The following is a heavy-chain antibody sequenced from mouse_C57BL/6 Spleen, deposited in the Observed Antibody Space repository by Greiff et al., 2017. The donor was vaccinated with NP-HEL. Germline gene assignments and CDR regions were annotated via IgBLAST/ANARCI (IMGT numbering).Heavy chain of an antibody. J-gene: IGHJ2*01. CDR1: GFTFSDYG. CDR2: ISSGSSTI. CDR3: AATVPFGG. V-gene: IGHV5-17*01. Sequence: EVKLMESGGGLVKPGGSLKLSCAASGFTFSDYGMHWVRQAPEKGLEWVAYISSGSSTIYYADTVKGRFTISRDTARNTLCLKMASLGSEDTAMYDCAATVPFGGWGQGTTLTVAS. D-gene: IGHD1-1*01.